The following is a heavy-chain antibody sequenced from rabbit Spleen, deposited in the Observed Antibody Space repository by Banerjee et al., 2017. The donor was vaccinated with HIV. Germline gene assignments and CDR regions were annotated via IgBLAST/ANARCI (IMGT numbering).Heavy chain of an antibody. CDR3: ARDAGYAGFHNL. D-gene: IGHD6-1*01. CDR1: GFDFNNNFY. V-gene: IGHV1S40*01. Sequence: SLEESGGDLVKPGASLTLTCTASGFDFNNNFYIFWVRQAPGKGLEWIAYIWAGYTGDTYYASWAKGRFTISKPASTTVTLQMSSLTVADTATYFCARDAGYAGFHNLWGPGTLVTVS. J-gene: IGHJ4*01. CDR2: IWAGYTGDT.